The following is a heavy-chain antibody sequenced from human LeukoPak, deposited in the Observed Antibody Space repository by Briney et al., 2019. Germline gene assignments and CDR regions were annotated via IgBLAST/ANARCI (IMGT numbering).Heavy chain of an antibody. Sequence: PSETLYLTCTVSGGSISSYYWSWIRQPPGKGLEWIGYIYYSGNTNYNPSLKSRVTISVDTSKNQFSLKLSSVTAADTAVYFCARHISDYGGSPHRAFDIWGQGTMVTVSS. D-gene: IGHD4-23*01. CDR3: ARHISDYGGSPHRAFDI. CDR1: GGSISSYY. V-gene: IGHV4-59*08. CDR2: IYYSGNT. J-gene: IGHJ3*02.